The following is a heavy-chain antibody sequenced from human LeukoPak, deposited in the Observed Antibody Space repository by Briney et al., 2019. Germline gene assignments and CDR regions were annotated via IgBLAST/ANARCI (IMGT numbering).Heavy chain of an antibody. J-gene: IGHJ3*02. V-gene: IGHV3-48*01. CDR1: GFTFNNYD. CDR3: ARGKWLLLEMGAFDI. CDR2: ISSGSDIL. Sequence: GGSLRLSCAASGFTFNNYDMNWVRQAPGKGLEWISFISSGSDILHYADSVEGRFTISRDNAKNSLYLQMNSLRAEDTAVYYCARGKWLLLEMGAFDIWGQGTMVTVSS. D-gene: IGHD3-22*01.